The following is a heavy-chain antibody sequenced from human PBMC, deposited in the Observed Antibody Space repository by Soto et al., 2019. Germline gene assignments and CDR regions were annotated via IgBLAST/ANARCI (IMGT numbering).Heavy chain of an antibody. V-gene: IGHV3-53*01. CDR1: GFTVSSNY. J-gene: IGHJ6*02. D-gene: IGHD3-9*01. Sequence: GGSLRLSCAASGFTVSSNYMSWVRQAPGKGLEWVSVIYSGGSTYYADSVKGRFTISRDNSKNTLYLQMNSLGAEDTAVYYCARDRLDILTGYHENRSDYYYYGMDVWGQGTTVTVSS. CDR2: IYSGGST. CDR3: ARDRLDILTGYHENRSDYYYYGMDV.